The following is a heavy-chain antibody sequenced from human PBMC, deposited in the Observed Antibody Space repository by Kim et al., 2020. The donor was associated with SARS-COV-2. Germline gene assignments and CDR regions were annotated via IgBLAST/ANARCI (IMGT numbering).Heavy chain of an antibody. Sequence: GGSLRLSCAASGFTFSNYWRTWVRQAPGKGLEGVANINQYGSEKQYVDSLRGRCTVSRDNARNSLYLQGNSRRAEDTAIYYCSRHECSSRSNCPVDYWG. CDR1: GFTFSNYW. V-gene: IGHV3-7*01. D-gene: IGHD2-2*01. CDR3: SRHECSSRSNCPVDY. J-gene: IGHJ4*01. CDR2: INQYGSEK.